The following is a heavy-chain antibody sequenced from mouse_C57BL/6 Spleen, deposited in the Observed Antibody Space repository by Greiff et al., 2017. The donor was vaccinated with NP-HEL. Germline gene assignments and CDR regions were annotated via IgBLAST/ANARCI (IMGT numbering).Heavy chain of an antibody. D-gene: IGHD1-1*01. Sequence: VKLMESGAELVKPGASVKISCKASGYAFSSYWMNWVKQRPGQGLEWIGQIYPGDGDTNYNGKFKGKATLTADKSSSTAYMQLSSLTSEDSAVYFCAITTVVGAMDYWGQGTSVTVSS. V-gene: IGHV1-80*01. CDR1: GYAFSSYW. J-gene: IGHJ4*01. CDR3: AITTVVGAMDY. CDR2: IYPGDGDT.